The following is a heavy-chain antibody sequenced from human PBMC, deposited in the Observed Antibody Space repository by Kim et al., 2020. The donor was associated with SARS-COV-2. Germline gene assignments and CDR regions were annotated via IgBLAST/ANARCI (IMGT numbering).Heavy chain of an antibody. J-gene: IGHJ3*02. Sequence: SVKVSCKASGGTFSSYAISWVRQAPGQGLEWMGGIIPIFGTANYAQKFQGRVTITADESTSTAYMELSSLRSEDTAVYYCASPTSGYCSSTSCNIGRVGAFDIWGQGTMVTVSS. CDR2: IIPIFGTA. CDR1: GGTFSSYA. D-gene: IGHD2-2*02. CDR3: ASPTSGYCSSTSCNIGRVGAFDI. V-gene: IGHV1-69*13.